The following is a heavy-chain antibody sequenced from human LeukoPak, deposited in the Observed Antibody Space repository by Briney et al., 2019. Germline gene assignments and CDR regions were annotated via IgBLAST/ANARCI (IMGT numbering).Heavy chain of an antibody. D-gene: IGHD2-2*01. V-gene: IGHV4-34*01. CDR3: ARVAVYCSSTSCADAFDI. CDR2: INHSGRT. CDR1: GGSFGVYY. Sequence: SETLSLTCAVYGGSFGVYYWSWFRQPPGKGLEWIGEINHSGRTSYNPSLKSRVTISVDRSKNQFSLKLSSVTAADTAVYYCARVAVYCSSTSCADAFDIWGQGTMVTVSS. J-gene: IGHJ3*02.